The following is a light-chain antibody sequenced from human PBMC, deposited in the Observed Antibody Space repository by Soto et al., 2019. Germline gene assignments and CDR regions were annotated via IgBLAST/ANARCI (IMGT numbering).Light chain of an antibody. CDR3: AAWADSLNGWV. J-gene: IGLJ3*02. V-gene: IGLV1-44*01. CDR1: SSNIGSHT. CDR2: NTN. Sequence: QSVLTQPPSASGTPGQRVIISCSGSSSNIGSHTVNWYQQLPGTAPKLLIFNTNQRPSGVPDRFSGSKSGTSASLAISGLQSDDEADYYCAAWADSLNGWVFGGGTKLTVL.